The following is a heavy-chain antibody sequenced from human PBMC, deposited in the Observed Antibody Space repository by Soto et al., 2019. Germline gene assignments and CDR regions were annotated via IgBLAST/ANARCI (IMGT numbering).Heavy chain of an antibody. D-gene: IGHD1-26*01. Sequence: AASVKVSCKASGYTFTSYGISWVRQAPGQGLEWMGWISAYNGNTNYAQKLQGRVTMTTDTSTSTAYMELRSLRSDDTAVYYCARESGGYPYYYGMDVWGQGTTVTVSS. J-gene: IGHJ6*02. CDR1: GYTFTSYG. CDR3: ARESGGYPYYYGMDV. CDR2: ISAYNGNT. V-gene: IGHV1-18*01.